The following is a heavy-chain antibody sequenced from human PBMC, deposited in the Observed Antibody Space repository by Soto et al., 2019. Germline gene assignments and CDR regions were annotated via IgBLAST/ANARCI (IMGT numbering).Heavy chain of an antibody. V-gene: IGHV1-69*01. CDR1: GGTFSSYA. CDR3: ARALVVASLGGSRYSGVDV. J-gene: IGHJ6*02. CDR2: IIPIFGTA. D-gene: IGHD2-15*01. Sequence: QVQLVQSGAEVKKPGSSVKVSCKASGGTFSSYAISWVRQAPGQGLEWMGGIIPIFGTANYAQKFQGRVTITADESTSTAYMEMRSLRSEDTAVYYWARALVVASLGGSRYSGVDVWGQGTTVTVSS.